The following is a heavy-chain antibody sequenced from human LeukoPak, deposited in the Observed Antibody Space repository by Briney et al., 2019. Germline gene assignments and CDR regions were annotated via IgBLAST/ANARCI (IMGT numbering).Heavy chain of an antibody. D-gene: IGHD5-12*01. CDR2: INPNSGGT. CDR3: ARTGGYDATFDY. V-gene: IGHV1-2*02. J-gene: IGHJ4*02. CDR1: GYTFTGYY. Sequence: ASVKVSCKASGYTFTGYYMHWVRQAPGQGLEWMGWINPNSGGTNYAQKFQGRVTMTRDTSISTAYMERSRLRSDDTAVYYCARTGGYDATFDYWGQGTLVTVSS.